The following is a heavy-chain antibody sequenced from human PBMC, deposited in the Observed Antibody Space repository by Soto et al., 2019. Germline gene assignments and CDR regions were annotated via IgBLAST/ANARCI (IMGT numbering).Heavy chain of an antibody. CDR1: GGTFSSYA. J-gene: IGHJ4*02. V-gene: IGHV1-69*13. CDR3: ARDGYCSGGSCYPNIDY. Sequence: SVKVSCKASGGTFSSYAISWVRQAPGQGLEWMGGIIPIFGTANYAQKFQGRVTITADESTSTAYMELSSLRSEDTAVYYCARDGYCSGGSCYPNIDYWGQGALVTVSS. CDR2: IIPIFGTA. D-gene: IGHD2-15*01.